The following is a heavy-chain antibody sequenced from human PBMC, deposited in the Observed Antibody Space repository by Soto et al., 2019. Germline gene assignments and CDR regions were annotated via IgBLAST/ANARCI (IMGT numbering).Heavy chain of an antibody. CDR1: GDSISRGGYY. Sequence: QVQLQESGPGLVKPSQTLSLTCAVSGDSISRGGYYWSWIRHLPGKGLEYIGYIYYSGSTYYNPSLKGRVSPSVDASKNHFSLKLTSVTAADTAVYYCARAAGAGTGGLDVWGQGTTVIVSS. V-gene: IGHV4-31*11. J-gene: IGHJ6*02. CDR3: ARAAGAGTGGLDV. CDR2: IYYSGST. D-gene: IGHD6-13*01.